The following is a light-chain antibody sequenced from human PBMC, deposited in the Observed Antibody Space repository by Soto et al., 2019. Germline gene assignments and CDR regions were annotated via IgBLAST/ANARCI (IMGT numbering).Light chain of an antibody. CDR3: GTWDSSLSAYV. V-gene: IGLV1-51*01. CDR1: SSNIANNY. J-gene: IGLJ1*01. Sequence: QSVLTQPPSVSAAPGQKVTISCSGSSSNIANNYVSWYQQLPGTAPKRLIYDNNKRPSGIPDRFSGSKSGTSATLGISGVQTGDEADYYCGTWDSSLSAYVFGTGTKVTVL. CDR2: DNN.